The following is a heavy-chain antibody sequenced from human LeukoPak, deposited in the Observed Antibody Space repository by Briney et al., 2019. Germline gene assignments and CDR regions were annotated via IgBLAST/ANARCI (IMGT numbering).Heavy chain of an antibody. D-gene: IGHD3-9*01. Sequence: PGGSLRLSCATSGFTFIDYALSWVRQAPEKGLEWVSTISGSGGSTHYADSVKGRFIISRDSSRTTLYLQMNSLRAEDTAAYYCAKKVDILTGPSDYWGQGTLVTVSS. CDR3: AKKVDILTGPSDY. CDR2: ISGSGGST. J-gene: IGHJ4*02. V-gene: IGHV3-23*01. CDR1: GFTFIDYA.